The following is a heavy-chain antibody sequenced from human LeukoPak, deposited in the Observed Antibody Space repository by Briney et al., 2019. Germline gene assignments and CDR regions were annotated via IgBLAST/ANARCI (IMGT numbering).Heavy chain of an antibody. CDR3: ATRGLTHVHY. CDR2: ISSSGSTI. CDR1: GFIFSSYE. D-gene: IGHD1-1*01. V-gene: IGHV3-48*03. J-gene: IGHJ4*02. Sequence: GGSLRLSCAASGFIFSSYEMNWVRQAPGKGPEWVSYISSSGSTIYYADSVKGRFTISRDNAKKSLYLQMNSLRAEDTAVYYCATRGLTHVHYWGQGTLVTVSS.